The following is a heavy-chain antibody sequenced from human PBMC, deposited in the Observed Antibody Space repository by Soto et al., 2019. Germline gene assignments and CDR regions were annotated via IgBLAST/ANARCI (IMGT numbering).Heavy chain of an antibody. Sequence: EVQLLASGGDLVRPGGSLRLSCAGSGFMFSNYTMSWVRQAPGKGPEWVAAIKAAGGDTYYADSVKGRFTISRDNFNDMLYLQMNSLTVEDTAMYYCKRDVVASSPPGADYWGQGTLVIVSS. V-gene: IGHV3-23*01. CDR3: KRDVVASSPPGADY. D-gene: IGHD2-15*01. CDR2: IKAAGGDT. CDR1: GFMFSNYT. J-gene: IGHJ4*02.